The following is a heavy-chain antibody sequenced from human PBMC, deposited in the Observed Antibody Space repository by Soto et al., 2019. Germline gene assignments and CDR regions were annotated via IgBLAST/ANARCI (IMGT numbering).Heavy chain of an antibody. D-gene: IGHD3-16*01. J-gene: IGHJ4*02. Sequence: VGSLRLSCAASGFSFSSYAMSWVRQAPGKGLEWVSVISGSGNNTYYEDSVKGRFTISRDNSKKMFYLQMNSLRAEDTAVYYCAKDPRFSFPLWGQGTLVTVSS. V-gene: IGHV3-23*01. CDR1: GFSFSSYA. CDR3: AKDPRFSFPL. CDR2: ISGSGNNT.